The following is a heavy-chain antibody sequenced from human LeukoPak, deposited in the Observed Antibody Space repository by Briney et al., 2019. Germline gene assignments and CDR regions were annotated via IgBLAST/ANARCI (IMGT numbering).Heavy chain of an antibody. CDR2: ISYDGRKQ. D-gene: IGHD3-10*01. Sequence: GGSLRLSCAASGFTFGTYAMHWVRQAPGKGLEWVAVISYDGRKQTYTDSVKGRFTISRDNSKNTLYLQMNSLRAEDTAIYYCARDMGIYNMDVWGQGTRSSSP. CDR1: GFTFGTYA. V-gene: IGHV3-30*10. J-gene: IGHJ6*02. CDR3: ARDMGIYNMDV.